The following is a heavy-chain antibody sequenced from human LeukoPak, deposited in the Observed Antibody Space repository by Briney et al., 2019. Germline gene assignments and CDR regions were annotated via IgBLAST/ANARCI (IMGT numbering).Heavy chain of an antibody. CDR3: AKFLGANSLDYYYYGMDV. V-gene: IGHV3-30*18. CDR1: GFTFSSYG. Sequence: GGSLRLSCAASGFTFSSYGMHWVRQAPGKGLEWVAVISYDGSNKYYADSVKGRFTISRDNSKNTLYLQMNSLRAEDTAVYYCAKFLGANSLDYYYYGMDVWGQGTTVTVSS. CDR2: ISYDGSNK. D-gene: IGHD1-26*01. J-gene: IGHJ6*02.